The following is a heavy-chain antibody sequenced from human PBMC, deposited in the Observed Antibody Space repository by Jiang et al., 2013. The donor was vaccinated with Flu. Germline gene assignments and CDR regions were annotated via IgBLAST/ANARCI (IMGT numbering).Heavy chain of an antibody. V-gene: IGHV4-39*01. CDR3: ARQRVRPPGAIAYYYYGMDV. D-gene: IGHD1-26*01. CDR2: IYYSGST. J-gene: IGHJ6*02. Sequence: GSISSSSYYWGWIRQPPGKGLEWDWSIYYSGSTYYNPSLKSRVTISVDTSKNQFSLKLSSVTAADTAVYYCARQRVRPPGAIAYYYYGMDVWGQGTTVTVSS. CDR1: GSISSSSYY.